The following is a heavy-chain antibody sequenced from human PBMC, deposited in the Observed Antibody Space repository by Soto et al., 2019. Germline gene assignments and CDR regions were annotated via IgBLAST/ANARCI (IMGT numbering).Heavy chain of an antibody. CDR3: ARDDITGTTSD. D-gene: IGHD1-7*01. J-gene: IGHJ4*02. V-gene: IGHV3-74*01. CDR2: INSDGSST. CDR1: GFTFSSYC. Sequence: PXGSLRLTLAASGFTFSSYCMHWVRQAPGKGLVWVSRINSDGSSTSYADSVKGRFTISRDNAKNTLYLQMNSLRAEDTAVYYCARDDITGTTSDWGQGTLVTVSS.